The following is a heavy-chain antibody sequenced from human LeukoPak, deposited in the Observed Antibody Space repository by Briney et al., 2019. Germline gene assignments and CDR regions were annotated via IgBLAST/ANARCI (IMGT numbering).Heavy chain of an antibody. CDR1: GFTVSSNY. CDR3: ARDRRPFDY. J-gene: IGHJ4*02. V-gene: IGHV3-53*01. Sequence: GGSLRLSCAASGFTVSSNYMSWVRQAPGKGLDWVSVIYSGGSTGYADSVKGRFTISRDNAKNSLYLQMNSLRAEDTALYYCARDRRPFDYWGQGTLVTVSS. CDR2: IYSGGST.